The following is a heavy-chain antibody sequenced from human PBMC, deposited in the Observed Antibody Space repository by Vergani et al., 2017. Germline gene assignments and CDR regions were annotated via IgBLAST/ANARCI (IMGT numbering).Heavy chain of an antibody. Sequence: EVQLVESGGVVVQPGGSLRLFCAASGFTFDDYTMHWVRQAPGKGLEWVSLISWDGGSTYYADSVKGRFTISRDNSKNSLYLQMNSLRTEDTALYYCAKESGDDIWTGYGDAFDIWGQGTMVTVSS. CDR2: ISWDGGST. D-gene: IGHD3-9*01. J-gene: IGHJ3*02. CDR3: AKESGDDIWTGYGDAFDI. CDR1: GFTFDDYT. V-gene: IGHV3-43*01.